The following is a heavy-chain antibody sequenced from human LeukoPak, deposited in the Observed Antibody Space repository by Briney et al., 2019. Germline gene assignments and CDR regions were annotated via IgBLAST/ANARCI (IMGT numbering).Heavy chain of an antibody. Sequence: SETLSLTCTVSGYSISSGYYWGWIRQPPGKGLEWIGSIYHSGSTYYNPSLKSRVTISVDTSKNQFSLKLSSVTAADTAVYYCARTQITFGGALDAFDIWGQGTMVTVSS. V-gene: IGHV4-38-2*02. CDR3: ARTQITFGGALDAFDI. CDR2: IYHSGST. CDR1: GYSISSGYY. J-gene: IGHJ3*02. D-gene: IGHD3-16*01.